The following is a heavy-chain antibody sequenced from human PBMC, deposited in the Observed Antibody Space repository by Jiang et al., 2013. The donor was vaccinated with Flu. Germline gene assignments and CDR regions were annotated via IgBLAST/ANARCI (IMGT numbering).Heavy chain of an antibody. CDR3: AIGLYTSGWYYFDY. Sequence: QLLESGGGVVQPGGSLRLSCAASGFTFRSYDMHWVRQGPGKGLEWVAFISYDGSDKYYADSVKGRFTISRDNSKNTLYLQMNSLRAEDTAIYYCAIGLYTSGWYYFDYWGQGTLVTVSS. V-gene: IGHV3-30*03. D-gene: IGHD6-19*01. CDR1: GFTFRSYD. J-gene: IGHJ4*02. CDR2: ISYDGSDK.